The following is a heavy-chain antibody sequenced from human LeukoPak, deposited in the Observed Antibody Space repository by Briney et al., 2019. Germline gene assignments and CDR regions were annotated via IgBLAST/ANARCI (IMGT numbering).Heavy chain of an antibody. D-gene: IGHD3-3*01. V-gene: IGHV3-30*04. CDR3: ARGGIWSAYYTVDY. Sequence: GGSLRLSCAASGFTFSSYAMHWVRQAPGKGLEWVAVISYDGSNKYHADSVKGRFTISRDNSKNTLYVQMNSLRGEDTAVYYCARGGIWSAYYTVDYRGRGTLVTVSS. J-gene: IGHJ4*02. CDR1: GFTFSSYA. CDR2: ISYDGSNK.